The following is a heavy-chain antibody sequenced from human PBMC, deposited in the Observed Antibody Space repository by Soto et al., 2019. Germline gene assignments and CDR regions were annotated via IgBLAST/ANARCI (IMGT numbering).Heavy chain of an antibody. V-gene: IGHV3-30*18. Sequence: VQLVESGGGVVQPGRSLRLSCAASGFTFSDYAMHWVRQAPGKGLEWVAVVSHDGRNTHYADSVKGRFTNSRDSSKNTVSLEMASLIAEDTAVYYSAKGGRQWLVTSDFNYWGQGALVTVSS. CDR3: AKGGRQWLVTSDFNY. CDR2: VSHDGRNT. CDR1: GFTFSDYA. J-gene: IGHJ4*02. D-gene: IGHD6-19*01.